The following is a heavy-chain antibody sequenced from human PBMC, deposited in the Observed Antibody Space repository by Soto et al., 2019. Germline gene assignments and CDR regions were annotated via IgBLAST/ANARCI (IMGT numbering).Heavy chain of an antibody. CDR2: ISAYNGNT. CDR1: GYTFPSYG. Sequence: ASVKVSCKASGYTFPSYGISWVRQAPGQGHEWMRWISAYNGNTNYAQKLQGRFTISRDNSKNTLYLQMNSLRAEDTAVYYCAKDPSSSSTSCYSGWGQGTLVTVSS. V-gene: IGHV1-18*01. J-gene: IGHJ4*02. D-gene: IGHD2-2*02. CDR3: AKDPSSSSTSCYSG.